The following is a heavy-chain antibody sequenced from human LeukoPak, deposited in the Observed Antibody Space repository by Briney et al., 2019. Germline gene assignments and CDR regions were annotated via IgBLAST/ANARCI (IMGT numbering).Heavy chain of an antibody. D-gene: IGHD5-12*01. Sequence: GASVKVSCKASGFAFTNYGFSWVRQAPGQGLEWMGWIIAYNGNTNYAQSLQDRVTMTTDTATSTAYMELSSLRSEDTAVYYCARTRRGYSGYDLNWFDPWGQGTLVTVSS. V-gene: IGHV1-18*01. CDR3: ARTRRGYSGYDLNWFDP. J-gene: IGHJ5*02. CDR2: IIAYNGNT. CDR1: GFAFTNYG.